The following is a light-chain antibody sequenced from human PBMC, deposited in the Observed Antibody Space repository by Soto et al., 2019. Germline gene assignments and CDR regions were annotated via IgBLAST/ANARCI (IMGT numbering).Light chain of an antibody. CDR3: QQYGRSPFT. Sequence: DIQMTQSPSSLSASVGDRVTITCRASQGITNYLACYQRKLGKVPDLLISSASTLQSGAPSRFSGCGSGTDFTLTISRLEPEDFAVYYCQQYGRSPFTFGPGTKVDIK. V-gene: IGKV1-27*01. CDR2: SAS. J-gene: IGKJ3*01. CDR1: QGITNY.